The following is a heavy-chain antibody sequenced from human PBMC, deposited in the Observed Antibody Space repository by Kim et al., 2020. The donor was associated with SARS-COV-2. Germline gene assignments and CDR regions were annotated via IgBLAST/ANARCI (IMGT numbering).Heavy chain of an antibody. CDR1: GYTFTGYY. J-gene: IGHJ4*02. Sequence: ASVKVSCKASGYTFTGYYIHWVRQAPGQGLEWMGRINPNRGDTNSAQKFQARVTMTTDTSLTTASLELESLRSDDTAMYYCARRHCSGADCYFDSWGQGT. CDR3: ARRHCSGADCYFDS. CDR2: INPNRGDT. D-gene: IGHD2-21*02. V-gene: IGHV1-2*06.